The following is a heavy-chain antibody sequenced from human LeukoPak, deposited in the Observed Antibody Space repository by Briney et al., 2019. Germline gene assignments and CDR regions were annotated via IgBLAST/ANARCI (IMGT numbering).Heavy chain of an antibody. V-gene: IGHV4-61*01. CDR1: GGSVSSGSYY. CDR3: ARVPTYYYDSSGLNDAFDI. J-gene: IGHJ3*02. D-gene: IGHD3-22*01. Sequence: SETLSLTCTVSGGSVSSGSYYWSWIRQPPGKGLEWIGYNYYSGSTNYNPSLKSRVTISVDTSKNQFSLKLSSVTAADTAVYYCARVPTYYYDSSGLNDAFDIWGQGTMVTVSS. CDR2: NYYSGST.